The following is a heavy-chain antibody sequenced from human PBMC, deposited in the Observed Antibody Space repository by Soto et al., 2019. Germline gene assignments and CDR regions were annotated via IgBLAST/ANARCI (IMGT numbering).Heavy chain of an antibody. V-gene: IGHV1-69*02. Sequence: QVQLVQSGAEVKKPGSSVKVSCKASGGTFRTYSITWVRQAPGQGLEWMGKIIPILDMANYAQKFQGRVTITADKSTSIAYMELKSLRTEDTAVYYCARGPVVVVPDDMFTRHNWFDPWGQGTRVTVSS. CDR2: IIPILDMA. J-gene: IGHJ5*02. D-gene: IGHD2-2*01. CDR3: ARGPVVVVPDDMFTRHNWFDP. CDR1: GGTFRTYS.